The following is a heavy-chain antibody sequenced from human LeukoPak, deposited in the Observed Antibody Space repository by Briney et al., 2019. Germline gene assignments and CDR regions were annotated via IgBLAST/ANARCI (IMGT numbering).Heavy chain of an antibody. Sequence: SETLSLTCTVSGGSISSSTYYWSWIRQPPGKGLEWIGYIYYSGSTNYNPSLKSRVTISVDTSKNQFSLKLSSVTAADTAVYYCARGINYDYVWGSYRRLYFDYWGQGTLVTVSS. D-gene: IGHD3-16*02. J-gene: IGHJ4*02. CDR3: ARGINYDYVWGSYRRLYFDY. CDR2: IYYSGST. CDR1: GGSISSSTYY. V-gene: IGHV4-61*01.